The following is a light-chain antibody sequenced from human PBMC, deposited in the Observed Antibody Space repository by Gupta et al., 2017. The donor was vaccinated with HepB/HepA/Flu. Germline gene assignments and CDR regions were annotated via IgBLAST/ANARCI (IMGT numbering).Light chain of an antibody. V-gene: IGKV1-33*01. Sequence: DIQMTQSPSSLSASVGDRVTITCPASQDISNYLNWYQQKPGKAPKLLIYDASKMEIGVPSRFSGSGSGTDFTFTISSLQPEDFATYYCQQEDNLPFTFGQGTKLEIK. CDR3: QQEDNLPFT. CDR2: DAS. CDR1: QDISNY. J-gene: IGKJ2*01.